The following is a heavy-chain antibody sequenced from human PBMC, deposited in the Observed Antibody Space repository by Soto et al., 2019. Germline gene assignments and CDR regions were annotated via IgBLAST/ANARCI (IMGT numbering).Heavy chain of an antibody. J-gene: IGHJ4*02. CDR1: GYXNKNYW. V-gene: IGHV5-51*01. D-gene: IGHD3-16*01. Sequence: EXLKIYCKSSGYXNKNYWLVWVRHMPGQGLEWIGIIFPDDSDTRYSPSFQGHVTISVDKSISTAYVQGSSLKASDSAIYYCFRGGVTSRTFDYWGQGTLVTVSS. CDR2: IFPDDSDT. CDR3: FRGGVTSRTFDY.